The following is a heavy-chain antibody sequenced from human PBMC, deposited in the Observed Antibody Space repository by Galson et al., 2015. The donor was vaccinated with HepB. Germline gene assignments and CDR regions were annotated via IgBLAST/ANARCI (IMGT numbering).Heavy chain of an antibody. CDR3: EKDGTMTRTGTSNWFDP. V-gene: IGHV3-23*01. J-gene: IGHJ5*02. CDR2: ISDSGGST. Sequence: SLRLSCAASGFTFSSYAMSWVRQAPGKGLEWVSAISDSGGSTYYADSVKGRFTISRDNSKNKLYLQMNSLRDEYTVVYYCEKDGTMTRTGTSNWFDPWGQGTLVTVSS. CDR1: GFTFSSYA. D-gene: IGHD4-11*01.